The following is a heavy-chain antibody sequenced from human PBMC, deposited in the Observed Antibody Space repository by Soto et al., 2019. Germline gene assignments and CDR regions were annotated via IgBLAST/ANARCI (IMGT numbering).Heavy chain of an antibody. CDR2: IYHSGST. J-gene: IGHJ4*02. D-gene: IGHD1-26*01. CDR3: TRGGYWRFDY. Sequence: QVHLQESGPRLVKPSGTLSLTCDVSSGSITSNNAWSWVRQPPGKGLEWIGEIYHSGSTTDTPSLKSRVTLSVDKAKNQFSLTLTSVTAADTAVYYCTRGGYWRFDYWGQGILVTVSS. V-gene: IGHV4-4*02. CDR1: SGSITSNNA.